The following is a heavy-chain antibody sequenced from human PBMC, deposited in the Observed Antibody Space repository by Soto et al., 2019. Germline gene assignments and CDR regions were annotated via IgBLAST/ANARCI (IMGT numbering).Heavy chain of an antibody. V-gene: IGHV4-34*01. D-gene: IGHD2-2*01. CDR2: INHSGST. Sequence: PSETLSLTCAVYGGSFSGYYWSWIRQPPGKGPEWIGEINHSGSTNYNPSLKSRVTISVDTSKNQFSLKLSSVTAADTAVYYCARGSVDCYSSTSCYAFDYWGQGTLVTVSS. CDR3: ARGSVDCYSSTSCYAFDY. J-gene: IGHJ4*02. CDR1: GGSFSGYY.